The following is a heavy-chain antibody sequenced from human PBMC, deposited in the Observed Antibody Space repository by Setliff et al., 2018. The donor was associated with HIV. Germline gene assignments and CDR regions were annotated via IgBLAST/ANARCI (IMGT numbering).Heavy chain of an antibody. J-gene: IGHJ4*02. D-gene: IGHD2-21*02. V-gene: IGHV4-39*01. Sequence: SETLSLTCSVSGGSTSSSSYYWAWVRQPPGKGPEWIGSVYYSGSTHYNPSLKSRVTISVDTSKNQFSLKLSSVTAADTAVYYCARGEFYCGTDCYWSSFDYWGQGILVTVSS. CDR3: ARGEFYCGTDCYWSSFDY. CDR2: VYYSGST. CDR1: GGSTSSSSYY.